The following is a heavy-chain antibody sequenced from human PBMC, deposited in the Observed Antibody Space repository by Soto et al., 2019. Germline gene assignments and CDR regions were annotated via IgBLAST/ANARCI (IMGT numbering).Heavy chain of an antibody. CDR3: ARGGLELRSYYYYMDV. D-gene: IGHD1-7*01. V-gene: IGHV4-34*01. Sequence: QVQLQQWGAGLLKPSETLSLTCAVYGGSFSGYYWSWIRQPPGKGLEWIGEINHSGSTNYNPSLKSRVTISVDTSKNQFSLKLSSVTAADTAVYYCARGGLELRSYYYYMDVWGKGTTVTVSS. CDR1: GGSFSGYY. J-gene: IGHJ6*03. CDR2: INHSGST.